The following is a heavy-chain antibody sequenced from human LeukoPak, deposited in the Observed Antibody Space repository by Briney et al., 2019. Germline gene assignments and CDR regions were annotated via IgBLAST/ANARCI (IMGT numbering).Heavy chain of an antibody. D-gene: IGHD4-17*01. CDR1: GLTFSSYA. V-gene: IGHV3-23*01. J-gene: IGHJ3*01. CDR2: IFGSGDSA. Sequence: QPGGSLRLSCAASGLTFSSYAMSWVRQAPGKGLEWVSTIFGSGDSAEYTDSVKGRFTISRDNSKNTLYLQMNSLRAEDTAVYYCAKDPNGDYIGTFDGRGQGTMVTVSS. CDR3: AKDPNGDYIGTFDG.